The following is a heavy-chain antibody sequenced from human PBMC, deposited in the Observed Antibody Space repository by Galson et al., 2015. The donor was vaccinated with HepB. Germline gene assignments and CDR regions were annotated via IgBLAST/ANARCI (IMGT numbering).Heavy chain of an antibody. CDR2: ISYDGSNK. Sequence: SLRLSCAASGFTFSSYAMHWVRQAPGKGLEWVAVISYDGSNKYYADSVKGRFTISRDNSKNTLYLQMNSLRAEDTAVYYCARDYNQRGSYYNYFDYWGQGTLVTVSS. D-gene: IGHD1-26*01. CDR1: GFTFSSYA. CDR3: ARDYNQRGSYYNYFDY. J-gene: IGHJ4*02. V-gene: IGHV3-30-3*01.